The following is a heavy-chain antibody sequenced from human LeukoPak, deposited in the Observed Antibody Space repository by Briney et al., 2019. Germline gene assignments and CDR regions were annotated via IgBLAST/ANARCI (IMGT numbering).Heavy chain of an antibody. V-gene: IGHV4-59*01. CDR2: INYSGRI. D-gene: IGHD3-22*01. CDR3: ARLVGYDNSGDPDIFDI. Sequence: SETLSLTCIVSSGFISSYYWSWIRQTPGKGLEWIAFINYSGRIKYNPSLQSRVSISLDTSKNHFSLQLRSVMAADTAVYYCARLVGYDNSGDPDIFDIWGQGTIVSIS. CDR1: SGFISSYY. J-gene: IGHJ3*02.